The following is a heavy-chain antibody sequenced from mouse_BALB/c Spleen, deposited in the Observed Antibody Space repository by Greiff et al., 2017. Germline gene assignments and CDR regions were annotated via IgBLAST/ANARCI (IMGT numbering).Heavy chain of an antibody. CDR1: GFAFSSYD. CDR3: ARPYDGYYFDV. CDR2: ISSGGGST. J-gene: IGHJ1*01. Sequence: EVHLVESGGGLVKPGGSLKLSCAASGFAFSSYDMSWVRQTPEKRLEWVAYISSGGGSTYYPDTVKGRFTISRDNAKNTLYLQMSSLKSEDTAMYYCARPYDGYYFDVWGAGTTVTVSA. D-gene: IGHD2-3*01. V-gene: IGHV5-12-1*01.